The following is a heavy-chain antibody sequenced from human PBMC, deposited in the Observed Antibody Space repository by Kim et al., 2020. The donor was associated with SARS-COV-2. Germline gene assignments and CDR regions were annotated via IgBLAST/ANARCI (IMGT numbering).Heavy chain of an antibody. CDR1: GIMFGAYG. V-gene: IGHV3-33*01. CDR3: ARPNHAYDWVW. D-gene: IGHD5-12*01. Sequence: GGSLRLSWATSGIMFGAYGVHWGRRSPGEGLEWVAVIWPEGSYKYYADSVKGRFTISRDNTMNTLYLQMNSLRVEDKALYYCARPNHAYDWVWWAQGTLVPVTS. CDR2: IWPEGSYK. J-gene: IGHJ1*01.